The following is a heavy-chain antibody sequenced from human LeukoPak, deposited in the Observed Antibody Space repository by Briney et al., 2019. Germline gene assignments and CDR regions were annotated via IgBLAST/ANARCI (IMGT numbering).Heavy chain of an antibody. CDR3: ARHLSGWFRVHVSYYMDV. CDR1: GYSFTSYW. J-gene: IGHJ6*03. V-gene: IGHV5-51*01. CDR2: IYPGDSDT. Sequence: GESLKISCKGSGYSFTSYWIGWVRQMPGKGLEWMGIIYPGDSDTRYSPSFQGQVTISADKSISTAYLQWSSLKASDTAMYYCARHLSGWFRVHVSYYMDVWGKGTTVTVSS. D-gene: IGHD6-19*01.